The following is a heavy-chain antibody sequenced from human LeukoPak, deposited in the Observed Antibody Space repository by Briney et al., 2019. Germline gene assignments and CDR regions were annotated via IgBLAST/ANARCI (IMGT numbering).Heavy chain of an antibody. CDR2: IYYSGST. Sequence: KPSETLSLTCTVSGGSINSYYWSWIRQPPRKGLEWIGYIYYSGSTNYNPSLKSRVTILVDTSKNQFSLKLSSVTAADTAVYYCARHGSTYALRNWGQGTLVTVSS. CDR3: ARHGSTYALRN. V-gene: IGHV4-59*08. J-gene: IGHJ4*02. CDR1: GGSINSYY. D-gene: IGHD2-2*01.